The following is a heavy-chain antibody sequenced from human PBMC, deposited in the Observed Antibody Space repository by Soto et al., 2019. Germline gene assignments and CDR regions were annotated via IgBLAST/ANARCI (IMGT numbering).Heavy chain of an antibody. Sequence: GASVKVSCKASGGTFSSYAISWVRQAPGQGLEWMGGIIPIFGTANYAQKFQGRVTITADESTSTAYMELSSPRSEDTAVYYCARDRSSDYFSFDYWGQGTLVTVSS. CDR2: IIPIFGTA. CDR1: GGTFSSYA. J-gene: IGHJ4*02. D-gene: IGHD4-17*01. CDR3: ARDRSSDYFSFDY. V-gene: IGHV1-69*13.